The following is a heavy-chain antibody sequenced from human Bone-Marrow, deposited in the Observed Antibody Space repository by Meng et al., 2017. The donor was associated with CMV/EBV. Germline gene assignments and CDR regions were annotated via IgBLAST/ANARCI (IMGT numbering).Heavy chain of an antibody. J-gene: IGHJ3*01. CDR1: GCTFIDCY. V-gene: IGHV1-2*02. CDR2: TKFNGGGK. D-gene: IGHD3-16*01. Sequence: ASVKVSCKTSGCTFIDCYLHWVRQAPGEGLGWMGCTKFNGGGKNYARKFQGRVTMTTDTSINTAYMELSRLKSDDTAKYYCARRGEGNAFAVWGQGTMVTVSS. CDR3: ARRGEGNAFAV.